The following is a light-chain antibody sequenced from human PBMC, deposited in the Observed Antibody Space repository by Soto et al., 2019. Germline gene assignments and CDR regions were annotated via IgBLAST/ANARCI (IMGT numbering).Light chain of an antibody. V-gene: IGKV3-20*01. Sequence: EIVLTQSPGTLSLSPGDRATLSCRASQSISGLYVKLAWYQQKPGQAPRLLIYDATSRATGIPDRFSGSGSGTDFTLTISRLEPEDFAVYYCQHYDHSFTFGPGTKVDIK. J-gene: IGKJ3*01. CDR1: QSISGLY. CDR3: QHYDHSFT. CDR2: DAT.